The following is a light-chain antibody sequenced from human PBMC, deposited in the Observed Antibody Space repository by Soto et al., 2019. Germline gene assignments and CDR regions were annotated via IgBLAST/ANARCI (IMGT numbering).Light chain of an antibody. Sequence: QSALTQPASLSGSPGQSITISCTGTSSDIGAYDYVSWFQQHPGKAPKLMISEVNNRPSGVSIRFSGSKSGNTAYLTISGLQVEDEAEYFCFSFTTTGTHVFGTGTKLTVL. CDR2: EVN. CDR1: SSDIGAYDY. J-gene: IGLJ1*01. V-gene: IGLV2-14*01. CDR3: FSFTTTGTHV.